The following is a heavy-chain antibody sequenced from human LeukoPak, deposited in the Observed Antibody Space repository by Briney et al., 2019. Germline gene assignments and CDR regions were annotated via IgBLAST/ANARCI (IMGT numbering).Heavy chain of an antibody. V-gene: IGHV5-51*01. CDR2: ICPGDSDT. J-gene: IGHJ4*02. D-gene: IGHD3-22*01. CDR3: ARHGIYYYDSSGPDY. CDR1: GSRFTSYW. Sequence: GASLKISCKGSGSRFTSYWIGWVRQMPGKGLEWMGIICPGDSDTRYSPSFQGQVTISADKSISTAYLQWSSLKASDTAMYYCARHGIYYYDSSGPDYWGQGTLVTVSS.